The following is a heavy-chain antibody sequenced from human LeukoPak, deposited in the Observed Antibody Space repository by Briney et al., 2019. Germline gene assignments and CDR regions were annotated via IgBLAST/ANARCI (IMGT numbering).Heavy chain of an antibody. Sequence: ASVKVSCKASGYTFTSYGISWVRQAPGQGLEWMGWISAYNGNTNYAQKLQGRVTMTTDTSTSTAYMELRSLRSDDTAVYYCARTYDILTGPVRHYYYYMDVWGKGTTVTVS. CDR2: ISAYNGNT. J-gene: IGHJ6*03. CDR3: ARTYDILTGPVRHYYYYMDV. CDR1: GYTFTSYG. V-gene: IGHV1-18*01. D-gene: IGHD3-9*01.